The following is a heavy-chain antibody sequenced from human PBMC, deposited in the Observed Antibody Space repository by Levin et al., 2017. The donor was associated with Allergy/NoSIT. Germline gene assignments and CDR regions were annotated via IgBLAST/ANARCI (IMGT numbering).Heavy chain of an antibody. CDR1: GFSFNEAW. J-gene: IGHJ4*02. CDR3: TTDPEVADIGY. Sequence: PGGSLRLSCAASGFSFNEAWMSWVRQVPGEGLEWVGRIRAGGGTIDYAAPVSGRFIISRDDSKNTLYLQMNTLKTEDTGVYYCTTDPEVADIGYWGQGTLVTVSS. D-gene: IGHD2-15*01. CDR2: IRAGGGTI. V-gene: IGHV3-15*01.